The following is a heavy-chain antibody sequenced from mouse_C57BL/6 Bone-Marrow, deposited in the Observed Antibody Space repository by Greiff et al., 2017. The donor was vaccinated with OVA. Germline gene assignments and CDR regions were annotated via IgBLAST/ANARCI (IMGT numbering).Heavy chain of an antibody. CDR1: GYTFTDYY. J-gene: IGHJ2*01. CDR2: IFPGSGST. CDR3: AKRGIYDGYSYYFDY. V-gene: IGHV1-75*01. Sequence: QVQLQQSGPELVKPGASVKISCKASGYTFTDYYINWVKQRPGQGLEWIGWIFPGSGSTYYNEKFKGKATLTVDKSSSTAYMLLSSLTSEDSAVYFCAKRGIYDGYSYYFDYWGQGTTLTVSS. D-gene: IGHD2-3*01.